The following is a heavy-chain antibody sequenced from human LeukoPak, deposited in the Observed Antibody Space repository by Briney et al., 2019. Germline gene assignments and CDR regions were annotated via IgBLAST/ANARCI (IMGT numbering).Heavy chain of an antibody. D-gene: IGHD2-15*01. CDR2: IYPGDSDT. CDR1: GYSFNTYW. CDR3: ATGGYCSGGSCYSFFDY. J-gene: IGHJ4*02. Sequence: GESLKISCKGSGYSFNTYWIGWVRQMPGKGLEWMGIIYPGDSDTRYSPSFEGQVTISVDKSISTAYLQWSSLKASDTAMYYCATGGYCSGGSCYSFFDYWGQGTLVTVSS. V-gene: IGHV5-51*01.